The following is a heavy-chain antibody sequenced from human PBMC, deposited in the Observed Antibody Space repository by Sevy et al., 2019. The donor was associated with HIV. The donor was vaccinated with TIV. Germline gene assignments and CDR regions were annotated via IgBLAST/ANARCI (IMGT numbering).Heavy chain of an antibody. J-gene: IGHJ4*02. V-gene: IGHV1-69*13. Sequence: ASVKVSCKASGGIFRSYGISWVRQAPGQGLEWMGGIIPILGSVNYAQKFQGRVTITADESTQTAYMELSSLGSEDTAGYYCARGGGNGWYYFDYWGQETLVTVSS. CDR2: IIPILGSV. D-gene: IGHD6-19*01. CDR3: ARGGGNGWYYFDY. CDR1: GGIFRSYG.